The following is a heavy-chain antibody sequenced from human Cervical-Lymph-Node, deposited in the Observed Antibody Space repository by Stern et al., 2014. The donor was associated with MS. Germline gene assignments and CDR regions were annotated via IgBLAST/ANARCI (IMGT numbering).Heavy chain of an antibody. CDR3: ARARATGPYYYAMDV. CDR1: GYTFASYG. V-gene: IGHV1-18*01. Sequence: VQLVESGREVKKPGASVRVSCKPSGYTFASYGISWVRQAAGQGLEWVGWVSPYNGDTNYAQNLQGRVTMTTDTSTSTAYMELRSLRSDDTAVYYCARARATGPYYYAMDVWGQGTTVTVSS. J-gene: IGHJ6*02. CDR2: VSPYNGDT. D-gene: IGHD1-1*01.